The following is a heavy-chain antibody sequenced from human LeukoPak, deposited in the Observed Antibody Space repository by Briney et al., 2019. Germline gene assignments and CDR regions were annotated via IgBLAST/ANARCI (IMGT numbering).Heavy chain of an antibody. V-gene: IGHV1-8*01. CDR1: GYTFTSYD. D-gene: IGHD2-2*01. Sequence: ASVKVSCKASGYTFTSYDINWVRQAPGQGLEWMGWMNPDSGNTGYAQKFQGRVTMTRNTSISTAYMELSSLRSEDTAVYYCARAIPDIVVVPAATSYYYYYMDVWGKGTTVTVSS. J-gene: IGHJ6*03. CDR2: MNPDSGNT. CDR3: ARAIPDIVVVPAATSYYYYYMDV.